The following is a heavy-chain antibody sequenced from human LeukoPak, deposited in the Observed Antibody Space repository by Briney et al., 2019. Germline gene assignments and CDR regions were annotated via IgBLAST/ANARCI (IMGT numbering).Heavy chain of an antibody. V-gene: IGHV4-34*01. J-gene: IGHJ6*02. CDR1: GGSFSGNY. CDR2: INHSGST. D-gene: IGHD5-12*01. Sequence: SETLSLTCAVYGGSFSGNYRSWIRQPPGKGLEWIGEINHSGSTNYNPSLKRRVTILVDTSKNQFSLKLSSVTAADTAVYYCARTPKDIVATIIYYGMDVWGQGTTVTVSS. CDR3: ARTPKDIVATIIYYGMDV.